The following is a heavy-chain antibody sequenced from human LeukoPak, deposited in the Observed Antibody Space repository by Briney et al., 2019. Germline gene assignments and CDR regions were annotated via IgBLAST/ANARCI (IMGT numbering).Heavy chain of an antibody. CDR1: GFTFSSYA. D-gene: IGHD6-13*01. V-gene: IGHV3-30-3*01. J-gene: IGHJ5*02. Sequence: TGGSLRLSCAASGFTFSSYAMHWVRQAPGKGLEWVVGISYDGSNEYYADSVKGRFFISRDNSKNSVYLQVNSLRVDDTAVYYCARDQGGSSWSPSNWFDPWGQGTLVTVSS. CDR2: ISYDGSNE. CDR3: ARDQGGSSWSPSNWFDP.